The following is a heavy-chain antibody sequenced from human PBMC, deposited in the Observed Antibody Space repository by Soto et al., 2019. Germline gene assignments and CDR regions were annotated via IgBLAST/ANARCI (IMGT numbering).Heavy chain of an antibody. CDR2: NSWDGGTS. J-gene: IGHJ4*02. D-gene: IGHD3-22*01. V-gene: IGHV3-43*01. Sequence: GSLRLSCAASGFTFSSYTMHWVRQAPGKGLEWVALNSWDGGTSAYADSVKGRFTVSRDNKKSFLYLQMDSLGPDDTALYNCVKDGDNTGYYFTYYFDHWGQGAPVTVSS. CDR3: VKDGDNTGYYFTYYFDH. CDR1: GFTFSSYT.